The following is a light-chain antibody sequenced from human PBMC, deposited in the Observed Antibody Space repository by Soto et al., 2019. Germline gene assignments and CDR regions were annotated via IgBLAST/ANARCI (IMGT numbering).Light chain of an antibody. J-gene: IGLJ2*01. V-gene: IGLV2-14*01. CDR3: SSYTNSSTPVV. CDR2: DVS. Sequence: QSALTQPASVSGSPGQSITISCTGTSSDVGGYNYVSWYQQHPGKAPKLMIYDVSNRPSGVSNRFSGSKSGNTASLTISGLQAEDEADYHCSSYTNSSTPVVFGGGTKLTVL. CDR1: SSDVGGYNY.